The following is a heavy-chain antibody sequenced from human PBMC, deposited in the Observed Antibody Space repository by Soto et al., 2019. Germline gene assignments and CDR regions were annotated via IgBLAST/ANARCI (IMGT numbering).Heavy chain of an antibody. V-gene: IGHV3-73*01. CDR2: IRSKANNYAT. CDR1: GFTFSGSA. CDR3: TRGYGDYVRDY. J-gene: IGHJ4*02. D-gene: IGHD4-17*01. Sequence: EVQLVESGGGLVQPGESLKLSCAVSGFTFSGSAMHWARQASGKGLEWVGRIRSKANNYATAYAASVKGRFTISRDDSKNTAYLQMNSLKSEDTAVYYCTRGYGDYVRDYWGQGTLVTVSS.